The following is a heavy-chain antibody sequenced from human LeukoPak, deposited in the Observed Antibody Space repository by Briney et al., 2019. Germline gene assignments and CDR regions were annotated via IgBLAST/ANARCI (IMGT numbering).Heavy chain of an antibody. CDR1: GYTFTSYG. CDR2: ISAYNGNT. D-gene: IGHD3-16*02. V-gene: IGHV1-18*01. Sequence: ASVKVSCKASGYTFTSYGISWVRQAPGQGLEWMGWISAYNGNTNYAQKLQGRVTMTTDTSTSTAYMELRSLRSDDTAVYYCARAYTACYDYVWGSYRHFDYWGQGTLVTVSS. J-gene: IGHJ4*02. CDR3: ARAYTACYDYVWGSYRHFDY.